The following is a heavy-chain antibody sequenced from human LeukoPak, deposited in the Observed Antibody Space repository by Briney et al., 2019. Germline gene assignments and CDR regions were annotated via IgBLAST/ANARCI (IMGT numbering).Heavy chain of an antibody. CDR2: ISSSGSTI. CDR1: GFTFSSYE. D-gene: IGHD6-13*01. CDR3: ARAEYSSSWYGVNWFDP. V-gene: IGHV3-48*03. Sequence: GGSLRLSCAASGFTFSSYEMNWVRQAPGKGLEWVSYISSSGSTINYADSVKGRFTISRDNAKNSLYLQMNSLRAEDTAVYYCARAEYSSSWYGVNWFDPWGQGTLVTVSS. J-gene: IGHJ5*02.